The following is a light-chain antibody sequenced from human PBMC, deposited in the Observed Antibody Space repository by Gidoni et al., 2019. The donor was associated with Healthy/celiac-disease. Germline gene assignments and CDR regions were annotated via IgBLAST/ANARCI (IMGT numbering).Light chain of an antibody. CDR3: QAWDSTVV. Sequence: YELTPPPSVSVSPGQTASITCSGDKLGDKYACWYQQKPGQSPVLVIYQDSKRHSGIPERFSGSNSGNTATLTISGTQAMDEADYYCQAWDSTVVFGGGTKLTV. CDR1: KLGDKY. J-gene: IGLJ2*01. V-gene: IGLV3-1*01. CDR2: QDS.